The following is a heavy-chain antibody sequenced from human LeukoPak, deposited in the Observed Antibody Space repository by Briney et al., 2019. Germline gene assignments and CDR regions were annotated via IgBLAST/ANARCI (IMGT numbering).Heavy chain of an antibody. V-gene: IGHV3-21*04. Sequence: GGSLRLSCAASGFTFSHYSMNWVRQAPGKGLEWVSSISSDSRYIYYADSLKGRFTISRDNAKNSLYLQMNSLRAEDTAVYYCAREGIVDSSGWYLPIPNYYYYGMDVWGQGTTVTVSS. CDR1: GFTFSHYS. CDR3: AREGIVDSSGWYLPIPNYYYYGMDV. J-gene: IGHJ6*02. CDR2: ISSDSRYI. D-gene: IGHD6-19*01.